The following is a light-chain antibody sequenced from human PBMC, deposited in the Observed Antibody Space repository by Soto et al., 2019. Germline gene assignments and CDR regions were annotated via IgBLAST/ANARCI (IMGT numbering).Light chain of an antibody. CDR3: QQSYSPPPT. Sequence: DLQMSQSPSSPSAFLVARRTAPFRASQSISSYLYWYQQKPGKAPKLMVFAAYSLQSGVPSRFSGSGSGTDFTLTISSLQPEDFATYYCQQSYSPPPTFGGGTK. CDR2: AAY. CDR1: QSISSY. V-gene: IGKV1-39*01. J-gene: IGKJ4*02.